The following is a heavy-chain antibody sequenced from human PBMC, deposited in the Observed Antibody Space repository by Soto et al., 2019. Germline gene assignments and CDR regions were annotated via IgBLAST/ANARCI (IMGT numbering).Heavy chain of an antibody. V-gene: IGHV1-69*11. Sequence: QVQLVQSGAEVKKPGSSVKVSCKASGGSLSNYGISWVRQAPGQGLEWMGAIIPVLGTPNYAQKFQDRVTITAHESTTTVYMEVRTLTSEDTALYYCARGDATKIVVTTYYAMDVWGQGTTVTVSS. J-gene: IGHJ6*02. CDR3: ARGDATKIVVTTYYAMDV. CDR1: GGSLSNYG. D-gene: IGHD3-22*01. CDR2: IIPVLGTP.